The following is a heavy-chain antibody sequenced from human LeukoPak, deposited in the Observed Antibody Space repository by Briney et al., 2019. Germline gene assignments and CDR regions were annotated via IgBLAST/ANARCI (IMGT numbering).Heavy chain of an antibody. CDR2: IYYSGST. J-gene: IGHJ2*01. CDR3: AGDGYKTSWYFDL. CDR1: AGSISGTSYY. V-gene: IGHV4-39*07. D-gene: IGHD5-24*01. Sequence: KPSETLSLTCTVSAGSISGTSYYWGWIRQPPGKGLQWIGSIYYSGSTYYNPSLKSRVTISVDTSKNQFSLKLSSVTAADTAVYYCAGDGYKTSWYFDLWGRGTLVTVSS.